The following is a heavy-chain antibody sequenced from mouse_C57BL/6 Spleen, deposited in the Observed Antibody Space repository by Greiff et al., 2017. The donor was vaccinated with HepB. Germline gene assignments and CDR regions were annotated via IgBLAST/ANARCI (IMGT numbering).Heavy chain of an antibody. CDR1: GYTFTSYW. D-gene: IGHD1-1*01. CDR3: ACPIHYYGSFDY. J-gene: IGHJ2*01. V-gene: IGHV1-69*01. Sequence: VQLQQPGAELVMPGASVKLSCKASGYTFTSYWMHWVKQRPGQGLEWIGEIDPSDSYTNYNQKFKGKSTLTVDKSSSTAYMQLSSLTSEDSAVYYCACPIHYYGSFDYWGQGTTLTVSS. CDR2: IDPSDSYT.